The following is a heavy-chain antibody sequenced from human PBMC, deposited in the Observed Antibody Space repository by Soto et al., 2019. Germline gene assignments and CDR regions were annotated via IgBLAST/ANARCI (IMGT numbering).Heavy chain of an antibody. CDR2: INPNSGGT. Sequence: GASVKVSCKASGYTFTGYYMHWVRQAPGQGLEWMGWINPNSGGTNYAQKFQGRVTMTRDTSISTAYMELSRLRSDDTAVYYCARCGSCYPYPPTFGFSYYYGMDVWGQGTTVTVSS. V-gene: IGHV1-2*02. CDR3: ARCGSCYPYPPTFGFSYYYGMDV. J-gene: IGHJ6*02. CDR1: GYTFTGYY. D-gene: IGHD2-15*01.